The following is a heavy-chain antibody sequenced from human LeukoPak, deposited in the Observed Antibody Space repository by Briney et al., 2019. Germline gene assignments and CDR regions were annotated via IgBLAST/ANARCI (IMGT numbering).Heavy chain of an antibody. J-gene: IGHJ4*02. CDR3: ANHYSGGWSHFDY. Sequence: GGSLRLSCAASGFTFSSYAMNWVRQAPGKGLEWVSAISGSGGSTYYAKSVKGRFTISRDKSRNTLYLQMNSLRAEDTAEYYCANHYSGGWSHFDYWGQGILVTVSS. CDR2: ISGSGGST. V-gene: IGHV3-23*01. CDR1: GFTFSSYA. D-gene: IGHD6-19*01.